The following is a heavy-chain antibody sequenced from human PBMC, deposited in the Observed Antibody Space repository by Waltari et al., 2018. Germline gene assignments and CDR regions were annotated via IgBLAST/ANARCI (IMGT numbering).Heavy chain of an antibody. V-gene: IGHV1-2*02. Sequence: QVQLVQSGAAVKKHGASVKVSCKAYGYTSTGYYMQGVRQAPGQGLEWMGWINPNSGGTNYAQKFQGRVTMTMDTSISTAYMELSRLRSDDTAVYYCARGSGFFDYWGQGTLVTVSS. J-gene: IGHJ4*02. CDR2: INPNSGGT. D-gene: IGHD1-26*01. CDR3: ARGSGFFDY. CDR1: GYTSTGYY.